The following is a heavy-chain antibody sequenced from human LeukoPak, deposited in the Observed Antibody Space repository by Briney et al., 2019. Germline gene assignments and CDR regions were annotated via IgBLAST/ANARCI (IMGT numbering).Heavy chain of an antibody. D-gene: IGHD4-17*01. Sequence: ASVKVSCKASGYTFTSYGISWVRQAPGQGLEWMGWISAYNGNTNYAQKLQGRVTMTTDTSTSTAYMELRSLRSDDTAAYYCARDVTTVTTGGWFDPWGQGTLVTVSS. J-gene: IGHJ5*02. CDR3: ARDVTTVTTGGWFDP. V-gene: IGHV1-18*01. CDR1: GYTFTSYG. CDR2: ISAYNGNT.